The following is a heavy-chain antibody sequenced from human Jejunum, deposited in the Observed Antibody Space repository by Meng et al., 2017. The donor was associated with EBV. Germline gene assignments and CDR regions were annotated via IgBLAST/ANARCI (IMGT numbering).Heavy chain of an antibody. CDR2: VHFSGIT. CDR1: GWSFSGYY. CDR3: ARRTGDYVVGY. D-gene: IGHD2-8*02. J-gene: IGHJ4*02. V-gene: IGHV4-34*02. Sequence: QVPLRQWVEGFLRPTETLSLTCAVYGWSFSGYYWSWVRQPPGRGLEYIGEVHFSGITNYTPSLKSRVTMSVDASKNQFSLRLTSVTAADTAVYYCARRTGDYVVGYWGQGTLVTVSS.